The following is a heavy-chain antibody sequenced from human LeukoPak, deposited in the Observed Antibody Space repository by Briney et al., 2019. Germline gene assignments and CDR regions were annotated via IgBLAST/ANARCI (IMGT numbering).Heavy chain of an antibody. V-gene: IGHV1-69*04. J-gene: IGHJ4*02. Sequence: ASVKVSCKASGGTFSSYAISWVRQAPGQGLEWMGRIIPILGIANYAQKFQGRVTITADKSTRTANMELSSLRSEDTAVYYCARVDTAMVIDYWGQGTLVTVSS. D-gene: IGHD5-18*01. CDR1: GGTFSSYA. CDR3: ARVDTAMVIDY. CDR2: IIPILGIA.